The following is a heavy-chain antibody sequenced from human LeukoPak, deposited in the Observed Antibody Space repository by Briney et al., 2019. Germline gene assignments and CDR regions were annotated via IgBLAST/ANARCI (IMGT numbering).Heavy chain of an antibody. D-gene: IGHD3-10*01. CDR1: GFTFSSYA. J-gene: IGHJ4*02. CDR2: ISGSATT. Sequence: GGSLRLSCAASGFTFSSYAMSWVRQAPGKGLEWVSAISGSATTYYADSVRGRFIISRDNSKNTLYLQMSSLRAEDTAVYYGAKDARGVSDYWGQGTLVTVSS. V-gene: IGHV3-23*01. CDR3: AKDARGVSDY.